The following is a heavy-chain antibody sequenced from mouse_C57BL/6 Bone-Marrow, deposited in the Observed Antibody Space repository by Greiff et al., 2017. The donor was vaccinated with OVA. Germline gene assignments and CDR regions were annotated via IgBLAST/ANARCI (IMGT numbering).Heavy chain of an antibody. CDR3: ARDADDGYHPAWFAY. CDR2: SRNKANDYTT. D-gene: IGHD2-3*01. J-gene: IGHJ3*01. Sequence: DVKLVESGGGLVQSGRSLRLSCATSGFTFSDFYMEWVRQAPGKGLEWIAASRNKANDYTTEYSASVKGRFIVSRDTSQSILYLQMNALRAEDTAIYYCARDADDGYHPAWFAYWGQGTLVTVSA. V-gene: IGHV7-1*01. CDR1: GFTFSDFY.